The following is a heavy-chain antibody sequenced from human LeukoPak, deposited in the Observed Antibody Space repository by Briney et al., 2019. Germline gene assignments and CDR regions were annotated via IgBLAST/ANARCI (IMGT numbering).Heavy chain of an antibody. CDR2: ISSSSSTI. J-gene: IGHJ5*02. D-gene: IGHD2-21*02. V-gene: IGHV3-48*02. Sequence: GGSLRLSCAASGFSFSDYSMNWVRQAPGKGLEWVSYISSSSSTIYYADSVKARFTISRDNAKNSLYLQMNSLRDEDTAVYYCARGLMTAFDLWGQGTLVTVSS. CDR1: GFSFSDYS. CDR3: ARGLMTAFDL.